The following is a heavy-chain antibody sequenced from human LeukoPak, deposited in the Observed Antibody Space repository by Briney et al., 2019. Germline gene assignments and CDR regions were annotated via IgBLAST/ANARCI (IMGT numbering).Heavy chain of an antibody. CDR2: ISRDGGRT. CDR1: GFTFNNHG. J-gene: IGHJ4*02. V-gene: IGHV3-20*04. D-gene: IGHD3-3*01. Sequence: PGTSLRLSCAASGFTFNNHGMHWVRQVPGKGLEWVSGISRDGGRTGYADSVQGRFTISRDNSRNSLHLQMNSLRVEDTAFYYCVKDSNYDFWSGYYKGFDNWGQGTLVTVSS. CDR3: VKDSNYDFWSGYYKGFDN.